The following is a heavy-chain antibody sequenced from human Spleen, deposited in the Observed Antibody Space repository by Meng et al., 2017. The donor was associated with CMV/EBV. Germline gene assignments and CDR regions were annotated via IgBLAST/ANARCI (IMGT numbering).Heavy chain of an antibody. CDR2: INPSGGST. CDR3: ARDGEPFDY. D-gene: IGHD1-26*01. Sequence: ASVKVSCKASGYTFSDYYLHWVRQAPGQGLEWMGVINPSGGSTNYAQKFQGRVTMTRDTSISTAYMELSSLRSEDTAIYYCARDGEPFDYWGQGTLVTVSS. CDR1: GYTFSDYY. J-gene: IGHJ4*02. V-gene: IGHV1-46*01.